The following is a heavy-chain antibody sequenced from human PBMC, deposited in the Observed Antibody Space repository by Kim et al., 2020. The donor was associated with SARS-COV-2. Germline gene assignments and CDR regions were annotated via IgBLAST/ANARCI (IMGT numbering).Heavy chain of an antibody. CDR3: ASHYCSSTSCYAYEIDY. V-gene: IGHV3-21*01. Sequence: GGSLRLSCAASGFTFSSYSMNWVRQAPGKGLEWVSSISSSSSYIYYADSVKGRFTISRDNAKNSLYLQMNSLRAEDTAVYYCASHYCSSTSCYAYEIDYWGQGTLVTVSS. CDR2: ISSSSSYI. J-gene: IGHJ4*02. CDR1: GFTFSSYS. D-gene: IGHD2-2*01.